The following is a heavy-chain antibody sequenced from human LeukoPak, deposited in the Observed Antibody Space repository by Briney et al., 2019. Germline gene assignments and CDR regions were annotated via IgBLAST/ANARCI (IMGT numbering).Heavy chain of an antibody. J-gene: IGHJ4*02. CDR1: GDSISSGGYY. CDR3: ARAPVATPSEFDY. Sequence: SETLSLTCTVSGDSISSGGYYRSWIRQHPGKGLEWIGYISYSGNTYYNPSLKSRAAISVDTPKNQFSLKLSSTTAADTAVYYCARAPVATPSEFDYWGQGTLVTVSS. CDR2: ISYSGNT. D-gene: IGHD5-12*01. V-gene: IGHV4-31*03.